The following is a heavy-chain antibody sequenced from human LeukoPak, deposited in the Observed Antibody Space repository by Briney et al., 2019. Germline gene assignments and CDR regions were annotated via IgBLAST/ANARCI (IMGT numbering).Heavy chain of an antibody. Sequence: GGSLRLSCAASGFTGSSNDMSWVRQAPGKGLEWVSTLSGSGGSTYYADAVKGRFTVSRDNSKNTLYLKMNSLRAEDTAVYYCARDRGGLLSVVATYRFDYWGQGTLVTVSS. D-gene: IGHD5-12*01. CDR2: LSGSGGST. CDR1: GFTGSSND. CDR3: ARDRGGLLSVVATYRFDY. J-gene: IGHJ4*02. V-gene: IGHV3-23*01.